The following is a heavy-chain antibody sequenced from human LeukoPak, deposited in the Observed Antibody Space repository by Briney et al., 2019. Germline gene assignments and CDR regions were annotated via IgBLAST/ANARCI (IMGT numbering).Heavy chain of an antibody. D-gene: IGHD2-15*01. J-gene: IGHJ6*02. V-gene: IGHV3-23*01. CDR2: ISGSGNRT. Sequence: GGSLRLSCAASGFTFSSYAMSWVRQAPGKGLEWVSSISGSGNRTYYADSVKGRFTISRDNSKNTLFLQMSSLRAEDTAVYYCAKNLYCGGGSCYPSALGMDVWGQGTTVTVSS. CDR1: GFTFSSYA. CDR3: AKNLYCGGGSCYPSALGMDV.